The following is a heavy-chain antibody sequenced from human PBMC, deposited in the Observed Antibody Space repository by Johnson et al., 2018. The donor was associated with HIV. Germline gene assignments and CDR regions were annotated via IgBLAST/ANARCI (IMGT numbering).Heavy chain of an antibody. CDR2: ISYDGSNK. J-gene: IGHJ3*01. V-gene: IGHV3-30-3*01. Sequence: QVQLVESGGGVVQPGRSLRLSCAASGLTFSRYSMHWVRQAPGKGLEWMAIISYDGSNKYYADSVKGRFTISRDNAKSSLSLQMNSLRAEDTAVYYCARESRIWAWGQGTMVTVSS. CDR1: GLTFSRYS. D-gene: IGHD3-16*01. CDR3: ARESRIWA.